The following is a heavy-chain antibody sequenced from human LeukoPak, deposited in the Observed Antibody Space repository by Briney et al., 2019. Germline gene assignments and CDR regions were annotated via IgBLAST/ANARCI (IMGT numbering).Heavy chain of an antibody. CDR2: INHSGST. V-gene: IGHV4-34*01. CDR3: ARVGDIVVVPAYNWFDP. Sequence: PSETLSLTCAVYGGSFSGYYWSWIRQPPGKGLERIEEINHSGSTNYNPSLKSRVTISVDTSKNQFSLKLSSVTAADTAVYYCARVGDIVVVPAYNWFDPWGQGTLVTVSS. CDR1: GGSFSGYY. J-gene: IGHJ5*02. D-gene: IGHD2-2*01.